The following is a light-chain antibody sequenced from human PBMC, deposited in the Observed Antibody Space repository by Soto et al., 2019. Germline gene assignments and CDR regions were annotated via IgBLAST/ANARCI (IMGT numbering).Light chain of an antibody. CDR3: QQYGSSLFT. J-gene: IGKJ5*01. Sequence: EIVLTQSPGTLSLSPGERATLSCRASQSVTSSNLAWYQQKPGQAPRLLIYGASSRATGIPDRFSGSGSGTDYTLTVGGLEPEDFAVYYCQQYGSSLFTFGQGTRLEIK. CDR2: GAS. CDR1: QSVTSSN. V-gene: IGKV3-20*01.